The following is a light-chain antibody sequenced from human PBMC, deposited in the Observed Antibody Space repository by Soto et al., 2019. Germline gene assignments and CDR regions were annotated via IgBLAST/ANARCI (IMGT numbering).Light chain of an antibody. CDR3: QQYYSRVT. CDR1: QPVDPW. J-gene: IGKJ1*01. Sequence: DIRMTQSPSTVSASVGDRVTITCLASQPVDPWLAWHQQKPGKAPRVLIYKTSDLENGVPSRISGSRSRADYTLTISGVQPHDFATYYCQQYYSRVTFGQGT. CDR2: KTS. V-gene: IGKV1-5*03.